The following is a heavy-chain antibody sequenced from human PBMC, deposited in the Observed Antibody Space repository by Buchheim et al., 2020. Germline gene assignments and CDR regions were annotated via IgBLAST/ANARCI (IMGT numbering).Heavy chain of an antibody. Sequence: EVQLVESGGGLVKPGGSLRPSCAASGFTFSSYSMNWVRQAPGKGLEWASFISSSSSYIYYADSVKGRFTISRDNAKKSLYLQMNRLRAEDTTVYYCARGPPVYYDFWSGYSKGVGYWGQRAL. CDR2: ISSSSSYI. J-gene: IGHJ4*02. D-gene: IGHD3-3*01. CDR1: GFTFSSYS. CDR3: ARGPPVYYDFWSGYSKGVGY. V-gene: IGHV3-21*01.